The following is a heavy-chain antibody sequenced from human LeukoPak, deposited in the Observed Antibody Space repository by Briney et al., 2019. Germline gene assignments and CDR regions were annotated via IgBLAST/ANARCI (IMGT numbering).Heavy chain of an antibody. CDR1: GFTFTHSW. J-gene: IGHJ4*02. D-gene: IGHD6-6*01. Sequence: AGGSLRLSCAASGFTFTHSWMSWVRQAPGKGLEWVANIKQDGSEKYYVDSVEGRFTISRDNAKNSVSLQMNSLRGEDTAVYYCVRALGSSSADYGGQGTLVTVSS. CDR3: VRALGSSSADY. CDR2: IKQDGSEK. V-gene: IGHV3-7*01.